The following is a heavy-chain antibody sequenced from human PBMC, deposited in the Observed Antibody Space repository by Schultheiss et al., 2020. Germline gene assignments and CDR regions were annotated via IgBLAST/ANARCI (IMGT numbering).Heavy chain of an antibody. CDR3: AREPEGYCSGGSCYGTQTYNWFDP. CDR2: IYYSGST. J-gene: IGHJ5*02. D-gene: IGHD2-15*01. V-gene: IGHV4-39*01. Sequence: SETLSLTCTVSGGSISISSYYWGWIRQPPGKGLEWIGSIYYSGSTYYNPSLKSRVTISVDTSKNQFSLKLSSVTAADTAVYYCAREPEGYCSGGSCYGTQTYNWFDPWGQGTLVTVSS. CDR1: GGSISISSYY.